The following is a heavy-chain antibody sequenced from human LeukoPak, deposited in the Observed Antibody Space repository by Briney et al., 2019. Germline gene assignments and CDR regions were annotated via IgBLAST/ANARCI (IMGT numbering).Heavy chain of an antibody. CDR2: ISGSGGST. D-gene: IGHD3-22*01. CDR1: GFIFTNYA. Sequence: GGSLRLSCAASGFIFTNYAMYWVRQAPGKGLEWVSAISGSGGSTYYADSVKGRFTISRDNSKNTLYLQMNSLRAEDTAVYYCAKTYYYDSSGYPTNFDYWGQGTLVTVSS. V-gene: IGHV3-23*01. J-gene: IGHJ4*02. CDR3: AKTYYYDSSGYPTNFDY.